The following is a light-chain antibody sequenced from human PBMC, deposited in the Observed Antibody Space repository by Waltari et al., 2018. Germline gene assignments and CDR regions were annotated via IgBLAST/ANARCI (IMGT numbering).Light chain of an antibody. Sequence: SALTQPASVSGSPGQSISISCTGTSSDVGGYNFVSWYQRLPGKAPKLIIYDVGNRPSGVSNRFSGSKSGNTASLIISGLQADDEADYYCCSYTRSGSLVFGGGTKLTVL. J-gene: IGLJ2*01. CDR3: CSYTRSGSLV. CDR2: DVG. CDR1: SSDVGGYNF. V-gene: IGLV2-14*03.